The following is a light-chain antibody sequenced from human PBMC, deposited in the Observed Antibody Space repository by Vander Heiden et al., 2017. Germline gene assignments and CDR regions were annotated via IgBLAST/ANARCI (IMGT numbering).Light chain of an antibody. CDR3: LLVSGGAPV. CDR1: TGAVTSGHL. V-gene: IGLV7-46*01. Sequence: VTHQPPLTVSPRGTAPPTCGTLTGAVTSGHLPYCYQQTPGQPRRTLIYDASNRHSWTPARFSGSIRGGKASLTLAGAQPEDEAGYYCLLVSGGAPVFGGGTKVTVL. J-gene: IGLJ2*01. CDR2: DAS.